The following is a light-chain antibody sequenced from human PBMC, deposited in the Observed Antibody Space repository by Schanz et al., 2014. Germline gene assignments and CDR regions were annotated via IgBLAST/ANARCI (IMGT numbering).Light chain of an antibody. V-gene: IGKV3-20*01. Sequence: EIVLTQSPGTLSLSPGERATLSCRASQNINNAYLAWYQQKPGQAPRLLIYGASIRATGIPDRFSGSGSGTDFTLTISRLEPEDFAVYYCQQYGSAPRTFGQGTNLEI. J-gene: IGKJ2*01. CDR2: GAS. CDR1: QNINNAY. CDR3: QQYGSAPRT.